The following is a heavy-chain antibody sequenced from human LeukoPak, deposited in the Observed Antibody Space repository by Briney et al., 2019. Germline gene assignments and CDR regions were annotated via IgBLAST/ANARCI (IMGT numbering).Heavy chain of an antibody. J-gene: IGHJ4*02. D-gene: IGHD3-3*01. Sequence: GGSLRLSCAASGFTFSSYAMSWVRQAPGKGLERVSAISGSGGSTYYADSVKGRFTIFRDNSKNTLYLQMTSLRAEETAVYYCAKDLELRFLEWLRPFDYWGRGTVVTVSS. CDR2: ISGSGGST. CDR3: AKDLELRFLEWLRPFDY. V-gene: IGHV3-23*01. CDR1: GFTFSSYA.